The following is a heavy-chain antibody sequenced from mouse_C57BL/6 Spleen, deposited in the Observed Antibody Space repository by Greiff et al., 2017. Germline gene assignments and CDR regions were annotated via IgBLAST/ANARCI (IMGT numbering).Heavy chain of an antibody. Sequence: EVHLVESGGDLVKPGGSLKLSCAASGFTFSSYGMSWVRQTPDKRLEWVATISSGGSYTYYPDSVKGRFTISRDNAKNTLYLQMSSLKSEDTAMYYCARQTDYYGSIDYWGQGTTLTVSS. V-gene: IGHV5-6*01. CDR2: ISSGGSYT. CDR3: ARQTDYYGSIDY. D-gene: IGHD1-1*01. J-gene: IGHJ2*01. CDR1: GFTFSSYG.